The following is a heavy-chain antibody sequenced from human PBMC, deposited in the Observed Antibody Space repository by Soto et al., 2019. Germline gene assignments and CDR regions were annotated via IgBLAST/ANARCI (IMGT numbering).Heavy chain of an antibody. CDR3: ARNPSGAYSYVDY. D-gene: IGHD5-18*01. CDR1: GFTFSTYA. V-gene: IGHV3-30-3*01. J-gene: IGHJ4*02. Sequence: QVQLVESGGGVVQPGRSLRLSCAASGFTFSTYAMHWVRQPPGKGLEWVAVISYDGSRRNYTDSVRGRFTISRDNSKNTLSLQMNSLRADDTAVYYCARNPSGAYSYVDYWGQGTQVTVSS. CDR2: ISYDGSRR.